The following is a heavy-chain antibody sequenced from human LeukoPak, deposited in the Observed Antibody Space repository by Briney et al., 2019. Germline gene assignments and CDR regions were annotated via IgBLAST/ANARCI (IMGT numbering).Heavy chain of an antibody. CDR2: IIPIFGTA. Sequence: AASVKVSCKASGGTFSSYAISWVRQAPGHGLEWMGGIIPIFGTANYAQKFQGRVTITTDESTSTAYMELSSLRSEDTAVYYCARDKSSGWYSGDLDYWGQGTLVTVSS. CDR1: GGTFSSYA. J-gene: IGHJ4*02. D-gene: IGHD6-19*01. CDR3: ARDKSSGWYSGDLDY. V-gene: IGHV1-69*05.